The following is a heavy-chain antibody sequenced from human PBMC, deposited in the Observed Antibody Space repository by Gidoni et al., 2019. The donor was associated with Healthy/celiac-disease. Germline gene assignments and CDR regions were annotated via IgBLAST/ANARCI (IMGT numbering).Heavy chain of an antibody. CDR1: GFTFSSYA. V-gene: IGHV3-23*01. D-gene: IGHD2-2*01. CDR2: ISGSGGST. Sequence: EVQLLESGGGLVQPGGSLRLSCAASGFTFSSYAMSWVRQAPGKGLEWVSAISGSGGSTYYADSVKGRFTISRDNSKNTLYLQMNSLRAEDTAVYYCAKDFGGRMWYQLLYFGYWGQGTLVTVSS. CDR3: AKDFGGRMWYQLLYFGY. J-gene: IGHJ4*02.